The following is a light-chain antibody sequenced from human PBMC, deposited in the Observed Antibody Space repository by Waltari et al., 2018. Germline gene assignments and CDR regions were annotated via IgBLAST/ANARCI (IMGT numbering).Light chain of an antibody. CDR2: EGS. V-gene: IGLV2-23*01. CDR1: SSDVGSNNL. Sequence: QSVLTQPASVSGSPGQSITIPCTGTSSDVGSNNLVSWYQQHPGKAPKLMIYEGSKRPSGVSNRFSGSKSGNTASLTISGLQAEDEADYYCCSYAGSSTYVFGTGTKVTVL. CDR3: CSYAGSSTYV. J-gene: IGLJ1*01.